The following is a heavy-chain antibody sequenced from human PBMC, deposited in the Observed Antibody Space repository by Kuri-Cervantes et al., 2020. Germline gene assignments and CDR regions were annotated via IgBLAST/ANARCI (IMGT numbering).Heavy chain of an antibody. CDR3: ARVSDIGINY. CDR2: INHSGST. Sequence: SETLSLTCAVYGGSFSGCYWSWIRQPPGKGLEWIGEINHSGSTNYNPSLKSRVTISVDTSKNQFSLKLSSVTAADTAVYYCARVSDIGINYWGQGTLVTVSS. V-gene: IGHV4-34*01. J-gene: IGHJ4*02. D-gene: IGHD2-15*01. CDR1: GGSFSGCY.